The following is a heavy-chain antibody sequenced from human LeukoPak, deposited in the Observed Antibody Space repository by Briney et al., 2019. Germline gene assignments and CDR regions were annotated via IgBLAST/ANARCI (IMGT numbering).Heavy chain of an antibody. CDR3: AKERGPYDAFDI. Sequence: PGGSLRLSCAASGFTFSSYAMHWVRQAPGKGLEWVAVIWSDGNNKFYVDAVRGRFTVSRDNSKNTLHLQLNSLRAEDTAVYYCAKERGPYDAFDIWGRGTMVTVSS. J-gene: IGHJ3*02. CDR2: IWSDGNNK. V-gene: IGHV3-33*06. CDR1: GFTFSSYA.